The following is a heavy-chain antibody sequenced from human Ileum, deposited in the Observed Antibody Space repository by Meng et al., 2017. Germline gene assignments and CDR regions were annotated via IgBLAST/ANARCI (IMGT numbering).Heavy chain of an antibody. CDR1: GGSISSGDYY. CDR3: TASLDGNRFDP. J-gene: IGHJ5*02. D-gene: IGHD1-26*01. Sequence: VQLQESGPGLVKSSQTLSLPCTVSGGSISSGDYYWSWLRQPPGKGLEWIGYIFDTGPPSYSPPLRSRLSISMDASKNQFSLRLTSVSAADTAVYYCTASLDGNRFDPWGQGTLVTVSS. V-gene: IGHV4-30-4*01. CDR2: IFDTGPP.